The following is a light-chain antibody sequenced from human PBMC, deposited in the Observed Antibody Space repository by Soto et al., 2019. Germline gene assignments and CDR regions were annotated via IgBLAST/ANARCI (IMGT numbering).Light chain of an antibody. V-gene: IGKV3-20*01. CDR2: GAS. CDR3: QQYGSSPPMFT. CDR1: QSVDRSY. Sequence: EGVLTQSPGTLSLSPGERATLSCRASQSVDRSYLAWYQQSPGQAPRLLIYGASSRATGIPDRFSGSVSGTDFTLTISRLEPEDFAVYFCQQYGSSPPMFTFGQGTKLEIK. J-gene: IGKJ2*01.